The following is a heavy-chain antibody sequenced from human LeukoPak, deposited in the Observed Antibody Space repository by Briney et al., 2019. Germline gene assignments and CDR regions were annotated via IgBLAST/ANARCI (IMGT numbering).Heavy chain of an antibody. CDR1: GFTFGDYA. Sequence: GGSLRLSRTASGFTFGDYAMSWVRQAPGKGLEWVGFIRSKAYGGTTEYAASVKGRFTISRDDSKSIAYLQMNSLKTEDTAVYYCTRDSSLDYDILTGHDYWGQGTLVTVSS. J-gene: IGHJ4*02. CDR3: TRDSSLDYDILTGHDY. V-gene: IGHV3-49*04. CDR2: IRSKAYGGTT. D-gene: IGHD3-9*01.